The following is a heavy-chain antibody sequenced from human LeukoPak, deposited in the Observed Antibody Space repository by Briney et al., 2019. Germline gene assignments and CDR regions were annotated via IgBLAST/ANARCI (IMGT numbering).Heavy chain of an antibody. CDR1: GGSISSGDYY. J-gene: IGHJ4*02. V-gene: IGHV4-30-4*01. CDR2: IYYSGST. Sequence: SETLSLTCTVSGGSISSGDYYWGWHRQPPGTGVEWVGYIYYSGSTYYNTSLKSRVTISVKTSKNQFSLKLTSVTAADTAVYYCASNPGLWWGDFDYWRQGTLVTVSS. CDR3: ASNPGLWWGDFDY. D-gene: IGHD2-21*01.